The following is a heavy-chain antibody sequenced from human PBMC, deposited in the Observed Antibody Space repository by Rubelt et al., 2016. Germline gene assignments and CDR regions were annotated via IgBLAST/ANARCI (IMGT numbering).Heavy chain of an antibody. CDR1: GYTFTSYA. J-gene: IGHJ4*02. CDR2: INAGNGNT. Sequence: QVQLVQSGAEVKKPGASVKVTCKASGYTFTSYAMHWVRQAPGQRLAWMGWINAGNGNTKYSQKFQGRVTITRDTSASTAYMELSSLRSEDTAVYYCARGGLSELLWFGESRIDYWGQGTLVTVSS. V-gene: IGHV1-3*01. CDR3: ARGGLSELLWFGESRIDY. D-gene: IGHD3-10*01.